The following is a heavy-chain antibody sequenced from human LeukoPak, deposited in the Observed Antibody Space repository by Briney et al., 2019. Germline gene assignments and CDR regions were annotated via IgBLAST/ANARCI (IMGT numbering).Heavy chain of an antibody. D-gene: IGHD4-11*01. CDR2: IYYSGST. J-gene: IGHJ4*02. V-gene: IGHV4-59*11. CDR3: ARDLYSANFFDY. Sequence: PSETLSLTCHVSGGSISTHYWSWIRQPPGRGLEWIGYIYYSGSTNYNPSLKSRVTISVDTSKNQFSLKLNSVTAADTAVYYCARDLYSANFFDYWGQGTLVTVSS. CDR1: GGSISTHY.